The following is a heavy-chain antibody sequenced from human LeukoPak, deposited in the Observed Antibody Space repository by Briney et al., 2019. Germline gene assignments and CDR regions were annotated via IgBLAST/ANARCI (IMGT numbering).Heavy chain of an antibody. D-gene: IGHD6-19*01. J-gene: IGHJ6*02. V-gene: IGHV4-39*01. Sequence: SETLSLTCTVSGGSISSSSYYWVWIRQPPGKELEWIGSIYYSGSTYYNPSLKSRVTISVDTSKNQFSLKLSSVTAADTAVYYCARYSSGGYVPPGGMDVWGQGTTVTVSS. CDR2: IYYSGST. CDR3: ARYSSGGYVPPGGMDV. CDR1: GGSISSSSYY.